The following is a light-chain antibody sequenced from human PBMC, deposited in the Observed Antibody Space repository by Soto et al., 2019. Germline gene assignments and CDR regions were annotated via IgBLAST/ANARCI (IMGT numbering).Light chain of an antibody. Sequence: DIQMTQSPSSLSASVGDRVTITCRASQSISSYLNWYQQKPGKAPKLLIYAASSLQSGVPTRFSGSGSWTDFTLTISSLQPEDFATYYCQQSYSTIFTFGRGTEVDIK. CDR1: QSISSY. J-gene: IGKJ3*01. CDR3: QQSYSTIFT. CDR2: AAS. V-gene: IGKV1-39*01.